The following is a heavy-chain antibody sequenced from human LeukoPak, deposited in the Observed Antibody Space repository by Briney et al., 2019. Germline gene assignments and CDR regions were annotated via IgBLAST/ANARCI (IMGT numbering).Heavy chain of an antibody. CDR1: GGSFSGYY. Sequence: SETLSLTCAVYGGSFSGYYWSWIRQPPGKGLEWIGEINHSGSTNYNPSLKNRVTISVDTSKHQFALKLSSVTAADTAVYYCARGGGGYCSSTSCLKIDYWGQGTLVTVSS. CDR2: INHSGST. CDR3: ARGGGGYCSSTSCLKIDY. D-gene: IGHD2-2*01. J-gene: IGHJ4*02. V-gene: IGHV4-34*01.